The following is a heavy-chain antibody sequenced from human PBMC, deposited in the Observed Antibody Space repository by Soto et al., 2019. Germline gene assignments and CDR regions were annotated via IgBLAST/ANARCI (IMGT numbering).Heavy chain of an antibody. CDR2: IYGGGTT. V-gene: IGHV3-53*01. D-gene: IGHD6-19*01. CDR3: VQTTGWPGFDF. Sequence: EVQLVESGGGLIQPGGSLRLSCAASGFAVSSKYMTWVRQAPGKGLEWVSVIYGGGTTYYADSVKGRFTISRNTSKNTLYLQMNRLRAEDTAVYYCVQTTGWPGFDFWGQGTLVNVSS. CDR1: GFAVSSKY. J-gene: IGHJ4*02.